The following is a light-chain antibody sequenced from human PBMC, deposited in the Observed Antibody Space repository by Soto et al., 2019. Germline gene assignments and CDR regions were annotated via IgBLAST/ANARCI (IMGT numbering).Light chain of an antibody. CDR3: QQYNDWPRT. V-gene: IGKV3-15*01. Sequence: EIVLTQSRATLSVSPGERATLSCRASQSVTSNLAWYQQKPGQAPRFLMYGASIRATGIPDRFSGSGSGTEFTLTISSLQSEDFAVYYCQQYNDWPRTFGQGTKVEVK. J-gene: IGKJ1*01. CDR2: GAS. CDR1: QSVTSN.